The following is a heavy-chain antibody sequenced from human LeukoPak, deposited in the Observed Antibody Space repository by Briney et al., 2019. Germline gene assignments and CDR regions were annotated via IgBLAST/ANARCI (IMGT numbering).Heavy chain of an antibody. V-gene: IGHV3-53*05. CDR2: ICSGGST. CDR1: GFTVSSNY. CDR3: AKAAYYDTSGRYYFDY. Sequence: PGGSLRLSCAASGFTVSSNYMSWVRQAPGKGLEWVSVICSGGSTYYADSVKGRFTISRDNAKNSLYLQMNSLRPEDMALYYCAKAAYYDTSGRYYFDYWGQGTLVTVSS. J-gene: IGHJ4*02. D-gene: IGHD3-22*01.